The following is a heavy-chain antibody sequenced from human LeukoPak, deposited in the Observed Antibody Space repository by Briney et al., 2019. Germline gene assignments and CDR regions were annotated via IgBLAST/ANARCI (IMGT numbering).Heavy chain of an antibody. CDR3: ARLASSGWSHCDY. CDR2: IYYSGST. V-gene: IGHV4-59*08. J-gene: IGHJ4*02. D-gene: IGHD6-19*01. Sequence: PSETLSLTCTASGGSISSYYWSWIRQPPGKGLEWIGYIYYSGSTNYNPSLKSRVTISVDTSKNQFSLKMNSVTAADTAVYYCARLASSGWSHCDYWGQGTLVTVSS. CDR1: GGSISSYY.